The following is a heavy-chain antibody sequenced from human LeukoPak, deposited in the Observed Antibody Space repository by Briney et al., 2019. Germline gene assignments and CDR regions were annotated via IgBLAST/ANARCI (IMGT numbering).Heavy chain of an antibody. J-gene: IGHJ4*02. CDR1: GYTFTGYY. Sequence: ASVKVSCKASGYTFTGYYMHWVRQAPGQGLEWMGWINPNSGGTNYAQKFQGRVTMTRDTSISTAYMELSRLRSDDTAVYYCARDSGYSGYGFDYWGQGTLVTVSS. V-gene: IGHV1-2*02. CDR3: ARDSGYSGYGFDY. D-gene: IGHD5-12*01. CDR2: INPNSGGT.